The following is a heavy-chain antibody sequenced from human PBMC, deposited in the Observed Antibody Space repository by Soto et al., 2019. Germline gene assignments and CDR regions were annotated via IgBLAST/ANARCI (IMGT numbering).Heavy chain of an antibody. D-gene: IGHD3-9*01. J-gene: IGHJ5*01. Sequence: GGSLRLFCAASGFTFSSYAMTWVRQAPGKGLEWVSGISGSGATTSYADSVKGRFTVSRDNSKNTLYLQMNSLRVEDTAVYHCAKLRYFDWSAYNWFEYWGQGTPVTVSS. CDR1: GFTFSSYA. CDR2: ISGSGATT. CDR3: AKLRYFDWSAYNWFEY. V-gene: IGHV3-23*01.